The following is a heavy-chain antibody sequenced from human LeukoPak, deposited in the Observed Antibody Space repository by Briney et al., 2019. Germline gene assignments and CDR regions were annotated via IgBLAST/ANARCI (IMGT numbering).Heavy chain of an antibody. Sequence: SETLSLTCNVSGDSISSYYWSWTRQPPGKGLEWIGYIYYSGSTNYNPSLKSRVTISVDTSKNQFSLRLSSVTAADTAVYYCARHTSVAHFDYWGQGTLVTVSS. CDR1: GDSISSYY. V-gene: IGHV4-59*08. J-gene: IGHJ4*02. CDR2: IYYSGST. D-gene: IGHD1-1*01. CDR3: ARHTSVAHFDY.